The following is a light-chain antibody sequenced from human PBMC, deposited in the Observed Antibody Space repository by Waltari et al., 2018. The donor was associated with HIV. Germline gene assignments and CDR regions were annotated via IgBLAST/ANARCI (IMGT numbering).Light chain of an antibody. CDR1: QSISTY. V-gene: IGKV3-11*01. CDR3: QHRKEWPPGAS. Sequence: EIVLTQSPATLSLSPGERATLSCRASQSISTYLAWYQKKLGQAPRLLIYDASKRATGIPARFIGSGSGTDFTLTISSLEPEDFAVYYCQHRKEWPPGASFGPGTKVDVK. CDR2: DAS. J-gene: IGKJ3*01.